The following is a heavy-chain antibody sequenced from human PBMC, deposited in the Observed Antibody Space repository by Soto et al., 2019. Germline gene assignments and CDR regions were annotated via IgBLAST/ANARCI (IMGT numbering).Heavy chain of an antibody. Sequence: QVQLVESGGGVVQPGRSLRLSCAASGFTFSSYAMHWVRQAPGKGLEWVAVTSYDGSNKYYADSVKGRFTISRDNSKNTLYLPMHRLRAEDPGVYYWAKAGSLTPNWFDPWGLGTLVTVSS. CDR1: GFTFSSYA. V-gene: IGHV3-30*18. D-gene: IGHD3-10*01. CDR3: AKAGSLTPNWFDP. CDR2: TSYDGSNK. J-gene: IGHJ5*02.